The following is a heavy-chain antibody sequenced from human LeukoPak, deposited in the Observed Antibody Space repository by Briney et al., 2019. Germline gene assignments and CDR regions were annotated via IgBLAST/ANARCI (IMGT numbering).Heavy chain of an antibody. J-gene: IGHJ6*03. D-gene: IGHD5-18*01. Sequence: SETLSLTCTVSGYSISSGYYWGWIRQPPGKGLEWIGSIYHSGSTNYNPSLKSRVTISVDTSKSQFSLKLSSVTAADTAVYYCARHLGGYSYGYGYYYYMDVWGKGTTVTISS. CDR1: GYSISSGYY. CDR3: ARHLGGYSYGYGYYYYMDV. V-gene: IGHV4-38-2*02. CDR2: IYHSGST.